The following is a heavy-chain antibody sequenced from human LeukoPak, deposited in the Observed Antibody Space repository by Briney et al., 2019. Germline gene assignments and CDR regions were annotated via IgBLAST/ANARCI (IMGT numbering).Heavy chain of an antibody. Sequence: ASVNVSCKASGGTFSSYAISWVRPAPGQGLEWMGGIIPIFGTANYAQKFQGRVTITADESTSTAYMELSSLRSEDTAVYYCATTYYYDSSGHGDAFDIWGQGTMVTVSS. CDR2: IIPIFGTA. D-gene: IGHD3-22*01. CDR3: ATTYYYDSSGHGDAFDI. CDR1: GGTFSSYA. V-gene: IGHV1-69*13. J-gene: IGHJ3*02.